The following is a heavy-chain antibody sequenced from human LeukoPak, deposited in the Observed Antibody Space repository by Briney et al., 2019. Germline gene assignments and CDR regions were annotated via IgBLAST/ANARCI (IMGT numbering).Heavy chain of an antibody. D-gene: IGHD6-19*01. Sequence: GGSPRLSCAAARLTLVNYWTHWVRQAPGKGLVWVSRGDGDGSHSTYADSVKGRFTISRDNAKNTLYLQMNSLTGEDTAVYYCQCSDHYDNSGEGTLVTVSS. CDR3: QCSDHYDN. CDR1: RLTLVNYW. J-gene: IGHJ4*02. V-gene: IGHV3-74*03. CDR2: GDGDGSHS.